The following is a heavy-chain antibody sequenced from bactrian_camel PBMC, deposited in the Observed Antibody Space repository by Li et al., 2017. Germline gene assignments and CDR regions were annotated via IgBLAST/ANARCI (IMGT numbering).Heavy chain of an antibody. J-gene: IGHJ4*01. CDR3: VTMTGNWDFPN. D-gene: IGHD4*01. V-gene: IGHV3S10*01. Sequence: DVQLVESGGGLVQPGGSLRLSCTASGFTFSDAPMTWFRRAPGKGLEWVSAIYSGGHTYYSNSVKGRFTVSRDNDKDTLYLQLNTLKPEDTAVYLCVTMTGNWDFPNWGQGTQVTVS. CDR1: GFTFSDAP. CDR2: IYSGGHT.